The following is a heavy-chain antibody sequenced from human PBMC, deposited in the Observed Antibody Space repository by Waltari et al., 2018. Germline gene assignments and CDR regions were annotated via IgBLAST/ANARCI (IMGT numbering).Heavy chain of an antibody. D-gene: IGHD6-19*01. V-gene: IGHV4-34*01. CDR2: INHSGST. CDR3: ARQWRGRRSSGWYRFEDY. J-gene: IGHJ4*02. Sequence: WIRQPPGTGLEWIWEINHSGSTNYNPSLKSRVTISVDTSKNQFSLKLSSVTAADTAVYYCARQWRGRRSSGWYRFEDYWGQGTLVTVSS.